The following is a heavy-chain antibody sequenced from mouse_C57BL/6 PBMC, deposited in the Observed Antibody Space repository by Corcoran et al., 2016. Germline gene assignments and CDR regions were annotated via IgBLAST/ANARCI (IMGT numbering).Heavy chain of an antibody. Sequence: DVQLQESGPGLVKPSQSLSLTCSVTGYSITSGYYWNWIRQFPGNKLEWMGYISYDGSNNYNPSLKNRISITRDTSKNQFFLKLNSVTTEDTATYYCARRYLAWFAYWGQGTLVTVSA. J-gene: IGHJ3*01. CDR1: GYSITSGYY. V-gene: IGHV3-6*01. D-gene: IGHD1-1*01. CDR2: ISYDGSN. CDR3: ARRYLAWFAY.